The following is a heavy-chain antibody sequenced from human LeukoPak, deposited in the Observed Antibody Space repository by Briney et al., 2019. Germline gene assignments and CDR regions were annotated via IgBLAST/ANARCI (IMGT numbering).Heavy chain of an antibody. J-gene: IGHJ4*02. Sequence: GASVKVSCKASGYTFTGYYMHWVRQAPGQGLEWMGWISPNSGGTNYAQKFQGRVTMTRDTSISTAYMELRSLRSDDTAVYYCARVGRYYDSSGYLDYWGQGTLVTVSS. CDR2: ISPNSGGT. CDR3: ARVGRYYDSSGYLDY. V-gene: IGHV1-2*02. D-gene: IGHD3-22*01. CDR1: GYTFTGYY.